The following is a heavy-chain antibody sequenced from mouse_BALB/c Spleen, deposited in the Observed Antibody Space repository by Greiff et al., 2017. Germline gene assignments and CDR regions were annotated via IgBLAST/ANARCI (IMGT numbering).Heavy chain of an antibody. CDR2: IWAGGST. Sequence: VQGVESGPGLVAPSQSLSITCTVSGFSLTSYGVHWVRQPPGKGLEWLGVIWAGGSTNYNSALMSRLSISKDNSKSQVFLKMNSLQTDDTAMYYCARAIYDGYYLFAYWGQGTLVTVSA. CDR3: ARAIYDGYYLFAY. CDR1: GFSLTSYG. V-gene: IGHV2-9*02. D-gene: IGHD2-3*01. J-gene: IGHJ3*01.